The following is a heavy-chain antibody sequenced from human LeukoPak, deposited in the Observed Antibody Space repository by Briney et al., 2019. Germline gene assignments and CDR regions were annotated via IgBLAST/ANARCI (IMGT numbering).Heavy chain of an antibody. V-gene: IGHV1-69*05. J-gene: IGHJ6*03. CDR1: GGTFSSYA. D-gene: IGHD3-3*01. CDR2: IIPIFGTA. Sequence: SVKVSCKASGGTFSSYAISWVRQAPGQGLEWMGGIIPIFGTANYAQKFQGRVTITTDESTSTAYMELSSLRSEDTAVYYCASATYYDFWSGYPNPPPGYYYMDVWGKGTTVTVSS. CDR3: ASATYYDFWSGYPNPPPGYYYMDV.